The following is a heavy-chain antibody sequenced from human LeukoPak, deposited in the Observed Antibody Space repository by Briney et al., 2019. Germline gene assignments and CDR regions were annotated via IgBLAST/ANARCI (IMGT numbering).Heavy chain of an antibody. CDR2: IKQDGSEK. CDR1: GFTFSSYW. D-gene: IGHD6-13*01. CDR3: ARDRLRRDHMGAAGTAVNY. J-gene: IGHJ4*02. V-gene: IGHV3-7*01. Sequence: PGGSLRLSCAASGFTFSSYWMSWVRQAPGQGLEWVAYIKQDGSEKYYVDSVKGRFTISRDTAMNALYMQMNSLRAEDTAVYYCARDRLRRDHMGAAGTAVNYWGQGTLVTVSS.